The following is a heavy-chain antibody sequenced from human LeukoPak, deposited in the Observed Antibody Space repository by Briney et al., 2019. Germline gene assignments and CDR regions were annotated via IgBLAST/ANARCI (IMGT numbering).Heavy chain of an antibody. Sequence: SQTLSLTCTVSGGSISSGDYCWSWIRQPPGKGLEWIGYIYYSGSTYYNPSLKSRVTISVDTSKNQFSLKLSSVTAADTAVYYCARERGLVRDFDYWGQGTLVTVSS. CDR3: ARERGLVRDFDY. V-gene: IGHV4-30-4*01. J-gene: IGHJ4*02. CDR1: GGSISSGDYC. CDR2: IYYSGST. D-gene: IGHD3-10*01.